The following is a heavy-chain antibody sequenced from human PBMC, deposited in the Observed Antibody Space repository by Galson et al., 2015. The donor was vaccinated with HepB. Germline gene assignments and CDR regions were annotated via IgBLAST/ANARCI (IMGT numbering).Heavy chain of an antibody. CDR3: ARDGPRGCYDFWSGYSPYYGMDV. V-gene: IGHV3-33*01. CDR1: GFTFSSYG. J-gene: IGHJ6*02. Sequence: SLRLSCAASGFTFSSYGMHWVRQAPGKGLEWVAVIWYDGSNKYYADSVKGRFTISRDNSKNTLYLQMNSLRAEDTAVYYCARDGPRGCYDFWSGYSPYYGMDVWGQGTTVTVSS. D-gene: IGHD3-3*01. CDR2: IWYDGSNK.